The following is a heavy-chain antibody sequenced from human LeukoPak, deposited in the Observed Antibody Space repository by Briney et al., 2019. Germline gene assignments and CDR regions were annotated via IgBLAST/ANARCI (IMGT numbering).Heavy chain of an antibody. Sequence: GSLRLSCAASGFTFSSYAMSWVRQAPGKGLEWVSAISGSGGSTYYADSMKGRFTISRDNSKNTLYLQMNSLRAEDTAVYYCAKDRGGSWYSNLHDYWGQGTLVTVSS. CDR1: GFTFSSYA. CDR3: AKDRGGSWYSNLHDY. D-gene: IGHD6-13*01. J-gene: IGHJ4*02. CDR2: ISGSGGST. V-gene: IGHV3-23*01.